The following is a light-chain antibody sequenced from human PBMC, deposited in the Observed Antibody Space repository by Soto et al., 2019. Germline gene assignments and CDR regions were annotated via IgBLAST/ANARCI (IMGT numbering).Light chain of an antibody. CDR2: GNT. Sequence: QSALAQPPSVSGAPGQRVTISCSGSSSDIGAGFDVRWYQHLPGTAPKLLIYGNTNRPSGVPGRFSGSKSGTSASLVISGLQAEDEADYYCQSYENSRTGFYVFGTGTKVTVL. J-gene: IGLJ1*01. V-gene: IGLV1-40*01. CDR3: QSYENSRTGFYV. CDR1: SSDIGAGFD.